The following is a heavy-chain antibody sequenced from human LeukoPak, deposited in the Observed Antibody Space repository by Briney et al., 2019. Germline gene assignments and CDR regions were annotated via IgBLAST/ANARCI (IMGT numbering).Heavy chain of an antibody. CDR2: IYYSGST. CDR3: ARDLPTTAFDI. V-gene: IGHV4-30-4*08. D-gene: IGHD1-1*01. Sequence: SETLSLTCAVSGGSFSGYYWSWIRQPPGQGREGIGYIYYSGSTCYNPSPKSQVTISVDTSKNQFSLKLSSVPAADTAVYYCARDLPTTAFDIWGQGTMVTVSS. CDR1: GGSFSGYY. J-gene: IGHJ3*02.